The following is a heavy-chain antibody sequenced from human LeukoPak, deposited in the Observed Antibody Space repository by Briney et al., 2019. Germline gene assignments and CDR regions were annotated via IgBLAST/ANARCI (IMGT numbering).Heavy chain of an antibody. CDR3: ARGQNYYDSPNFDY. J-gene: IGHJ4*02. CDR2: IYYSGST. CDR1: GGSISSYY. D-gene: IGHD3-22*01. Sequence: SETLSLTCTVSGGSISSYYWSWIRQPPGKGLEWIGYIYYSGSTNYNPSLKSRVTISVDTSKKQFSLKLSSVTAADTAVYYCARGQNYYDSPNFDYWGQGTLVTVSS. V-gene: IGHV4-59*01.